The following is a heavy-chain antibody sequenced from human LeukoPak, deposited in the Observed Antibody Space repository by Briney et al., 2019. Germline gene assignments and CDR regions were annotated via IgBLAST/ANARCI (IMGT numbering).Heavy chain of an antibody. J-gene: IGHJ4*02. CDR1: GFTFSSYS. CDR2: ISSSSSYI. Sequence: PGGSLRLSCAASGFTFSSYSMNWVRQAPGKGLEGVSSISSSSSYIYYADSVKGRFTISRDNAKNSLYLQMNSLRAEDMAVYYRAREGPYDTDYGYWGQGTLVTVSS. CDR3: AREGPYDTDYGY. V-gene: IGHV3-21*01. D-gene: IGHD3-9*01.